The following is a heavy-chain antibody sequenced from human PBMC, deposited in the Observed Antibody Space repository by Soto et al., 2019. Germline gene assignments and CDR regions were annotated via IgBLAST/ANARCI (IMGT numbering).Heavy chain of an antibody. CDR1: GGSISSYY. Sequence: SETLSLTCTVSGGSISSYYWSWIRQPPGKGLEWIGYIYYSGSTNYNPSLKSRVTISVDTSKNQFSLKLSSVTAADTAVYYCARVFLTKGDVGPLDYCGQRTLVTVSS. J-gene: IGHJ4*02. D-gene: IGHD2-21*02. CDR3: ARVFLTKGDVGPLDY. CDR2: IYYSGST. V-gene: IGHV4-59*01.